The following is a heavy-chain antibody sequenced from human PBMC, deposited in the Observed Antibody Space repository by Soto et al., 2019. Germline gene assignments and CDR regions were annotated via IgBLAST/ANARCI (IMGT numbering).Heavy chain of an antibody. CDR1: GFTFSSYN. CDR3: ARALGSSSGIGFDP. D-gene: IGHD6-13*01. V-gene: IGHV3-21*01. CDR2: ISSSSSYI. Sequence: EVQLVESGGGLVKPGGSLRLSCAASGFTFSSYNMNWVRQAPGKGLEWVSSISSSSSYIYYADSVKGRFTISRDNAKNPLHLHRNSLRAEDTAVYYCARALGSSSGIGFDPWGQGTLVTVSS. J-gene: IGHJ5*02.